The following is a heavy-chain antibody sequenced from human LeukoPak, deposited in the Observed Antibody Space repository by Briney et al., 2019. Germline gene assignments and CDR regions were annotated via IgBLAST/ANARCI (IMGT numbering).Heavy chain of an antibody. Sequence: ASVKVSCKASGYTFTSYDINWVRQATGQGLEWMGWMNPNSGNTGYAQKFQGRVTMTRNTSISTAYMELSSLRSEDTAVYYCARGYGCSGGSCYPKDYYYYGMDVWGQGTRSPSP. V-gene: IGHV1-8*01. CDR2: MNPNSGNT. CDR3: ARGYGCSGGSCYPKDYYYYGMDV. CDR1: GYTFTSYD. D-gene: IGHD2-15*01. J-gene: IGHJ6*02.